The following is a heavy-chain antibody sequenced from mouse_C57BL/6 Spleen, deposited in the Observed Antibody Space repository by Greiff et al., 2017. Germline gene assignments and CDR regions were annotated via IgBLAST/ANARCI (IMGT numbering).Heavy chain of an antibody. CDR2: ISSGSSTI. Sequence: EVMLVESGGGLVKPGGSLKLSCAASGFPFSDYGMHWVRQAPEKGLEWVAYISSGSSTIYYADAVKGRFTISRDNAKKTLFQQMTSLRSEDTAMYYCARPRYYGSSYFDYWGQGTTLTVSS. D-gene: IGHD1-1*01. CDR3: ARPRYYGSSYFDY. J-gene: IGHJ2*01. CDR1: GFPFSDYG. V-gene: IGHV5-17*01.